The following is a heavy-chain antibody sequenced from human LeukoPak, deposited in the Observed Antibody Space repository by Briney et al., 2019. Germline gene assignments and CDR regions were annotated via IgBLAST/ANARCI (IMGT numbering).Heavy chain of an antibody. CDR3: ARGQGRYYYDSSGYYSTKARFDY. CDR1: GGSFSGYY. D-gene: IGHD3-22*01. V-gene: IGHV4-34*01. CDR2: INHSGST. J-gene: IGHJ4*02. Sequence: SETLSLTCAVYGGSFSGYYWSWIRQPPGKGLEWIGEINHSGSTNYNPSLKSRVTISVDTSKNQFSLKLSSVTAADTAVYYCARGQGRYYYDSSGYYSTKARFDYWGQGTLVTVSS.